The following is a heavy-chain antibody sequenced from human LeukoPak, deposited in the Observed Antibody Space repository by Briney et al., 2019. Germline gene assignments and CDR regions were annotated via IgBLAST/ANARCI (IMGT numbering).Heavy chain of an antibody. J-gene: IGHJ4*02. Sequence: GESLKISCNGSGYXFTSYWICWVRQMPGKGLEWMGIIYPGDSDTRYSPSFQGQVTISADKSISTAYLQWSSLKASDTAMYYCAVTVAGTLFDYWGQGTLVTVSS. D-gene: IGHD6-19*01. V-gene: IGHV5-51*01. CDR1: GYXFTSYW. CDR3: AVTVAGTLFDY. CDR2: IYPGDSDT.